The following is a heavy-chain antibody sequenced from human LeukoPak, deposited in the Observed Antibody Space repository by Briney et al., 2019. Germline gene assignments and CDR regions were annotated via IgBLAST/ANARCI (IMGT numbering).Heavy chain of an antibody. Sequence: GGSLRLSCVASGFTFSSYWMSWVRQAPGKGLEWVANMKYDGSEKDYVDSVKGRFTISRDNAKNSLYLQMNSLRAEDTAVYYCARDIAAAGLFFDYWGQGTLVTVSS. V-gene: IGHV3-7*01. CDR1: GFTFSSYW. D-gene: IGHD6-13*01. CDR2: MKYDGSEK. CDR3: ARDIAAAGLFFDY. J-gene: IGHJ4*02.